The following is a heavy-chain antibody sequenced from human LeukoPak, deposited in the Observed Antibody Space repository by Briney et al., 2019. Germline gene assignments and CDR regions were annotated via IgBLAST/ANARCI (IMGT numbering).Heavy chain of an antibody. Sequence: GGSLRLSCAASGFTFNSYLMSWVRQAPGKGLEWVANIKKDGNEKYYVDSVKGRFTISRDNAKNSLYLQMNSLRAEDTAVYFCARYSDTHSINYWGQGTLVTVSS. D-gene: IGHD1-26*01. CDR2: IKKDGNEK. CDR1: GFTFNSYL. V-gene: IGHV3-7*01. J-gene: IGHJ4*02. CDR3: ARYSDTHSINY.